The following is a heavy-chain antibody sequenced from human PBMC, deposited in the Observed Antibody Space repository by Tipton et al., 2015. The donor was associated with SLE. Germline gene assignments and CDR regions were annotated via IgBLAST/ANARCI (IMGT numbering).Heavy chain of an antibody. J-gene: IGHJ6*04. CDR2: IYYSGTT. Sequence: TLSLTCTVSGGSISSSDHYWGWIRQPPGKGLEWIGSIYYSGTTYYNPSLKSRVTITVDTSNNQFSLRLSSVTAADTAVYYRARGVWEWFRGEDVWGKGATVTVSS. D-gene: IGHD3-3*01. CDR3: ARGVWEWFRGEDV. V-gene: IGHV4-39*07. CDR1: GGSISSSDHY.